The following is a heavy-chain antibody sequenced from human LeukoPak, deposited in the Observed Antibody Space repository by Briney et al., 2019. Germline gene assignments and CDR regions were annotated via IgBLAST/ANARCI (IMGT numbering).Heavy chain of an antibody. CDR2: ISAYSGNT. CDR3: ARDRGRITMIKYYFDY. Sequence: ASVKVSCKASGYTFTSYGISWVRQAPGQGLEWMGWISAYSGNTNYAQKLQGRVTTTTDTSTSTAYMELRSLRSDDTAVYYCARDRGRITMIKYYFDYWGQGTLVTVSS. CDR1: GYTFTSYG. J-gene: IGHJ4*02. V-gene: IGHV1-18*01. D-gene: IGHD3-22*01.